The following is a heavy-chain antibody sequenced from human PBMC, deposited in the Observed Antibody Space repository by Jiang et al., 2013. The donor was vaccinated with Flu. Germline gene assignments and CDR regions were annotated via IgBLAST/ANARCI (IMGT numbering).Heavy chain of an antibody. CDR3: AKVRGDFHFDSSAYLYPDY. CDR1: GFTFSSYA. J-gene: IGHJ4*02. V-gene: IGHV3-23*01. D-gene: IGHD3-22*01. CDR2: IGGSSSST. Sequence: VQLLESGGGLVQPGGSLRLSCAASGFTFSSYAMTWVRQAPGKGLEWVSGIGGSSSSTFYADSVKGRFTISRDNSKNTLWLQMNRLRADDTALYYCAKVRGDFHFDSSAYLYPDYWGQGTLVTVSS.